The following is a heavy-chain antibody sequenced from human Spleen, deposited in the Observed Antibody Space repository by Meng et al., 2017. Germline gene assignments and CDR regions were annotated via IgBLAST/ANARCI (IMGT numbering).Heavy chain of an antibody. CDR3: ASWIYSCGWQ. V-gene: IGHV4-39*07. D-gene: IGHD6-19*01. CDR1: GGYISSNNYY. Sequence: QHTWAGPGLGKPSDTCPLCCPVHGGYISSNNYYWGWIRQPPGKGLEWIGEIYHGGDTNYNPSLKSRVTIAIDRSKNQFSLKLSSVTAADTAVYYCASWIYSCGWQWGQGTLVTVSS. CDR2: IYHGGDT. J-gene: IGHJ4*02.